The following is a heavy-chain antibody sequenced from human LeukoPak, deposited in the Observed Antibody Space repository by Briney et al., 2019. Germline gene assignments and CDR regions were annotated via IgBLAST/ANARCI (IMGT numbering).Heavy chain of an antibody. J-gene: IGHJ4*02. Sequence: SETLSLTCAVYGGSFSGYYWSWIRQLPGRGLEWIGEINHSGSTNYNPSLKSRVTISVDTSKNQFSLKLSSVTAADTAVYYCARLLWFGEIALFDYWGQGTLVTVSS. CDR1: GGSFSGYY. D-gene: IGHD3-10*01. CDR2: INHSGST. CDR3: ARLLWFGEIALFDY. V-gene: IGHV4-34*01.